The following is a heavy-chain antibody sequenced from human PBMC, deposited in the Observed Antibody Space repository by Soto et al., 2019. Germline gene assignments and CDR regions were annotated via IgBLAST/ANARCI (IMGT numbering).Heavy chain of an antibody. V-gene: IGHV3-13*01. CDR2: ISTAGDT. J-gene: IGHJ6*02. D-gene: IGHD3-16*01. Sequence: EVQLVESGGGLVQPGGSLRLSCAASGFGFNGYDMHWVRQAPGKNLEWVAAISTAGDTYYLGSVKGRFTISREDAKNSLSLQMNSLRVGDTAVYHCARGGDRFDGMHVSGQGTTVTVSS. CDR1: GFGFNGYD. CDR3: ARGGDRFDGMHV.